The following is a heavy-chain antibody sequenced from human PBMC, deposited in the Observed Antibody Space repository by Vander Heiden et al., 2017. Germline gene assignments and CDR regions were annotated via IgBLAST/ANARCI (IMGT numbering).Heavy chain of an antibody. D-gene: IGHD6-19*01. CDR3: AHAYSSSPGGWFDP. CDR2: IYWDDDK. Sequence: QIPLKESGPTMVKPTQTITLTCTFSGFSLSTSGVGVGWIRQPPGKALEWLALIYWDDDKRYSPSLKSRLSITKDTSKNQVVLTVTNMDPVDTATYYCAHAYSSSPGGWFDPWGQGTLVTVSS. CDR1: GFSLSTSGVG. J-gene: IGHJ5*02. V-gene: IGHV2-5*02.